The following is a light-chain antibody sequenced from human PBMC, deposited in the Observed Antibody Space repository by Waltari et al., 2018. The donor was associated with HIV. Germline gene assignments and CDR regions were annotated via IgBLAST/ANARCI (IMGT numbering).Light chain of an antibody. CDR3: QSYATSLSGSV. V-gene: IGLV1-40*01. Sequence: QSVLTQPPSVSGAPGQRVTISCTGSSSNIGARARFDVHWYQQLPGTAPKLLIYGNNIPLSGVPYRFSRSMSGASASLAVTGLQAEYEADYSCQSYATSLSGSVFGGGTNLTVL. CDR2: GNN. J-gene: IGLJ3*02. CDR1: SSNIGARARFD.